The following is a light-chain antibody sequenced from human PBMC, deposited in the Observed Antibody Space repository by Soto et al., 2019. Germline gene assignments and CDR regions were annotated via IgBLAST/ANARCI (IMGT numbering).Light chain of an antibody. CDR3: CSYAGSNNLV. Sequence: QAVLTQPPSAYGSPGQSVTISCTGTSSDVGGYNYVSWYQQHPGKAPKLMIYEVSKRPSGVPDRFSGSKSGNTASLTVSGLQAEDEADYYCCSYAGSNNLVFGGGTKVTVL. CDR1: SSDVGGYNY. CDR2: EVS. J-gene: IGLJ2*01. V-gene: IGLV2-8*01.